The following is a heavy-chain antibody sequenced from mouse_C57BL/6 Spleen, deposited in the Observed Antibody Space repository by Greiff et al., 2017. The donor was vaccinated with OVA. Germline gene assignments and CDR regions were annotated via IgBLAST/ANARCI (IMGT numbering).Heavy chain of an antibody. CDR3: TVYYYGSRFAY. CDR1: GFTFSNYW. D-gene: IGHD1-1*01. J-gene: IGHJ3*01. Sequence: EVKLEESGGGLVQPGGSMKLSCVASGFTFSNYWMNWVRQSPEKGLEWVTQIRLKSDNYATHYAESVKGRFTISRDDSKSSVYLQMNNLRAEDTGIYYCTVYYYGSRFAYWGQGTLVTVSA. CDR2: IRLKSDNYAT. V-gene: IGHV6-3*01.